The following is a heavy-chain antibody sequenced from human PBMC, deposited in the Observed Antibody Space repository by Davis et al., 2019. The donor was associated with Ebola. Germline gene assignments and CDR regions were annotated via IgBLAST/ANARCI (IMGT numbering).Heavy chain of an antibody. J-gene: IGHJ5*02. V-gene: IGHV3-23*01. Sequence: PGGSLRLSCAASGFTFSNYAMSWVRQAPGKGLEWVSAISSSGGSRYYADSVKGRFTFSRDTSKNTVYLQMDRLRAEDTAVYYCARGLTDNVVVIAGPDWFDPWGQGTLVTVSS. CDR3: ARGLTDNVVVIAGPDWFDP. CDR2: ISSSGGSR. CDR1: GFTFSNYA. D-gene: IGHD2-15*01.